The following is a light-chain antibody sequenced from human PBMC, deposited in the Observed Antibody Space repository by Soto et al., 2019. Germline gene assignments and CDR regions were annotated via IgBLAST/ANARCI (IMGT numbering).Light chain of an antibody. Sequence: AIRMTQSPSSFSASTGDRVTITCRASQDISNSLAWYQQKPGKAPNLLIYSASTLQSGVLSRFSGSGSGTDFTLTISGLQSEDFATDYCQQYYSYPPSFTFGPGTKVEI. CDR1: QDISNS. CDR2: SAS. CDR3: QQYYSYPPSFT. V-gene: IGKV1-8*01. J-gene: IGKJ3*01.